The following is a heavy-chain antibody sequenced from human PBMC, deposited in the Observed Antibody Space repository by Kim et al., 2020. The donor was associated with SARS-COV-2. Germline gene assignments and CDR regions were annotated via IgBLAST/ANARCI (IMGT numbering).Heavy chain of an antibody. J-gene: IGHJ6*02. CDR3: ATSVVVTAIGYYYYGMDV. V-gene: IGHV1-24*01. CDR1: GYTLTELS. Sequence: ASVKVSCKVSGYTLTELSMHWVRQAPGKGLEWMGGFDHEDGETIYAQKFQGRVTMTEDTSTDTAYMELSSLRSEDTAVYYCATSVVVTAIGYYYYGMDVWGQGTTVTVSS. CDR2: FDHEDGET. D-gene: IGHD2-21*02.